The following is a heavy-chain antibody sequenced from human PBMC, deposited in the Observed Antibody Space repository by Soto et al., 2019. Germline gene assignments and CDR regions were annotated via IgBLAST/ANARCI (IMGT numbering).Heavy chain of an antibody. CDR3: ARDPVKSPYCLAY. V-gene: IGHV1-3*01. CDR2: INAGTGDT. J-gene: IGHJ4*02. D-gene: IGHD1-26*01. Sequence: QVKLVQSGAEVKKPGASVNVSCKTSGYTFTLYSIHWVRQAPGQRLEWMGWINAGTGDTEYSQKFQGRVSITRDTSANIVYMELSSLRSDDTAIYYCARDPVKSPYCLAYWGQGTLVTVSS. CDR1: GYTFTLYS.